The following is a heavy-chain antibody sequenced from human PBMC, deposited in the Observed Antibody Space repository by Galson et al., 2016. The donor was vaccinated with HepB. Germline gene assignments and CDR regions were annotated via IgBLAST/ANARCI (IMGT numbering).Heavy chain of an antibody. CDR1: GFTFTNAW. J-gene: IGHJ4*02. CDR3: VKDSYGVLDY. V-gene: IGHV3-15*01. Sequence: SLRLSCAVSGFTFTNAWMSWVRQAPGKGLEWVGLIKSKEDGGTTHYAAPVEGRLIISTDESKNTLFLQMNTLKSEDTAVYYCVKDSYGVLDYWGQGTLVTVSS. D-gene: IGHD4-17*01. CDR2: IKSKEDGGTT.